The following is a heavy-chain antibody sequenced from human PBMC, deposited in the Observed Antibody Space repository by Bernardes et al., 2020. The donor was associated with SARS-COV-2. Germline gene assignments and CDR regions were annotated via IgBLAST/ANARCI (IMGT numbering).Heavy chain of an antibody. Sequence: SEPLSLTCTVSGGSVSSGSYYWSWIRQPPGKGLEWIGYIYYSGSTNYNPSLKSRVTISVDTSKNQFSLKLSSVTAADTAVYYCAREPLGGVSMVRGLIKRYGMDVWGQGTTVTVSS. J-gene: IGHJ6*02. V-gene: IGHV4-61*01. CDR2: IYYSGST. CDR3: AREPLGGVSMVRGLIKRYGMDV. D-gene: IGHD3-10*01. CDR1: GGSVSSGSYY.